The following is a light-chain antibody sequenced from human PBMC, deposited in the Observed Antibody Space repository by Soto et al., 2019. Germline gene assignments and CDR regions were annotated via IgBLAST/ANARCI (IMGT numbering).Light chain of an antibody. CDR1: QSISSY. CDR2: AAS. V-gene: IGKV1-39*01. J-gene: IGKJ2*01. CDR3: QQSHSTPYN. Sequence: DIQMTQSPSSLSASAGDRVTITCRASQSISSYLNWYQQKQGKAPKLLIYAASSLQSGVPSRFSGSGSGTDFTLTISILQPEDFATYYCQQSHSTPYNFGQGTKLEIK.